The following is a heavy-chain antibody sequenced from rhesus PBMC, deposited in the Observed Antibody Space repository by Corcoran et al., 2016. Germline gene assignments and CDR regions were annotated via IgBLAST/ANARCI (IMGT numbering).Heavy chain of an antibody. V-gene: IGHV4-122*02. J-gene: IGHJ4*01. CDR3: AKKGTVLATDY. D-gene: IGHD2-21*01. CDR2: ITYIGST. Sequence: QVQLQESGPGLVEPSETLSLTCAVSGGSISSGYYYWSWIRQPPGKGLEWIGYITYIGSTSYNPSLKSRVTISRDTSKNQFSRKLSSVTAADTAVYYCAKKGTVLATDYWGQGVLVTVSS. CDR1: GGSISSGYYY.